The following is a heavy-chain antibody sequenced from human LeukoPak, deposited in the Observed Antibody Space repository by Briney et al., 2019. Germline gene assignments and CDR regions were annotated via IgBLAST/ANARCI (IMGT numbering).Heavy chain of an antibody. V-gene: IGHV4-59*01. CDR3: ARSDQYLSGGDWYFDL. D-gene: IGHD2-15*01. CDR1: GGSISSYY. J-gene: IGHJ2*01. CDR2: IYYSGST. Sequence: PSETLSLTCTVSGGSISSYYWSWIRQPPGKGLEWIGYIYYSGSTNYNPSLKSRVTISVDTSKNQFSLKLSSVTAADTAVYYCARSDQYLSGGDWYFDLWGRGTLVTVSS.